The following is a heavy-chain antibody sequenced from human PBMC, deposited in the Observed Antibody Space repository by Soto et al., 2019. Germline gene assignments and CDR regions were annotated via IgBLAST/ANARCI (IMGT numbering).Heavy chain of an antibody. J-gene: IGHJ6*02. V-gene: IGHV3-30-3*01. CDR1: GFTFSSYA. Sequence: GGSLRLSCAASGFTFSSYAMHWVRQAPGKGLEWVAVISYDGSNKYYADSVKGRFTISRDNSKNTLYLQMNSLRAEDTAVYYFARDLTIFGVVIYAYRMDVWGQGTTVTVSS. CDR2: ISYDGSNK. D-gene: IGHD3-3*01. CDR3: ARDLTIFGVVIYAYRMDV.